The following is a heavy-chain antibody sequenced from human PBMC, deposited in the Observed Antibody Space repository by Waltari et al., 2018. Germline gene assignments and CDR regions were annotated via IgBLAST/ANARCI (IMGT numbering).Heavy chain of an antibody. Sequence: QVQLQESGPGLVKPSETLSLTCTVSGGSLSSYYWSWIRQPPGKGLEWIGYIYYSGSTNYNPSLKSRVTISVDTSKNQFSLKLSSVTAADTAVYYCARDSSVGAFDIWGQGTMVTVSS. V-gene: IGHV4-59*01. J-gene: IGHJ3*02. CDR1: GGSLSSYY. D-gene: IGHD2-2*01. CDR2: IYYSGST. CDR3: ARDSSVGAFDI.